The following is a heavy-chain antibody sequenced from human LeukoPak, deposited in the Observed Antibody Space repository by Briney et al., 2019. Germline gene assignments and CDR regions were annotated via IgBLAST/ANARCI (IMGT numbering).Heavy chain of an antibody. J-gene: IGHJ5*02. CDR3: ARPRVDAIAALSDDWFDP. CDR2: IIPILGIA. Sequence: GASVKVSCKASGGTFSSYAISWGRQAPGHGLEWMGRIIPILGIANYAQKFQGRVTITADKSTSTAYMELSSLRSEDTAVYYCARPRVDAIAALSDDWFDPWGQGTLVTVSS. V-gene: IGHV1-69*04. CDR1: GGTFSSYA. D-gene: IGHD6-6*01.